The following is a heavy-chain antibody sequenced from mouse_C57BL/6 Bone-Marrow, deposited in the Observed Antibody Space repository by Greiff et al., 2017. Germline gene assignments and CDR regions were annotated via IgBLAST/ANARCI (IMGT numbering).Heavy chain of an antibody. CDR3: AGYGYGWLDY. Sequence: QVQLQQSGAELARPGASVKLSCKASGYTFTSYGLSWVKQRTGQGLEWIGEIYPRSGNTYYNEKFKGKYTLTANKSSSTAYMELRSLTSEDSAVYFCAGYGYGWLDYWGQGTLVTVSA. CDR2: IYPRSGNT. J-gene: IGHJ3*01. V-gene: IGHV1-81*01. CDR1: GYTFTSYG. D-gene: IGHD2-2*01.